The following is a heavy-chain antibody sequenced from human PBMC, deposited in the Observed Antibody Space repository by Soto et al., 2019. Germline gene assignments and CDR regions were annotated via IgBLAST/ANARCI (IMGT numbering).Heavy chain of an antibody. CDR2: ISGTGRVT. CDR3: AKDVHYDIVTGIEYFDH. Sequence: EVQLLESGGGLVQPGGSLKISCAVSGFTFSSYAMSWVRQAPGKGLEWVSGISGTGRVTNYAESVKGRFTISRDNPKNTLSLEMKSLRAEDTAVYCCAKDVHYDIVTGIEYFDHWGQGTLVTVSS. V-gene: IGHV3-23*01. J-gene: IGHJ1*01. D-gene: IGHD3-9*01. CDR1: GFTFSSYA.